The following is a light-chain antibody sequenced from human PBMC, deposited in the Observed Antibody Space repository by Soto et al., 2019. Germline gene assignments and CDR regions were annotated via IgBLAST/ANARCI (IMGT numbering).Light chain of an antibody. J-gene: IGLJ2*01. V-gene: IGLV1-40*01. Sequence: QSVLTQPPSVSGAPGQRVTISCTGSSSNIGAGYDVHWYQQLPGTAPKLLIYGNSNRPSGVPDRFSGSKSGTSASLAITGLQAEDEADYYCQSYDSSLSGLFCGGTKLTVL. CDR2: GNS. CDR3: QSYDSSLSGL. CDR1: SSNIGAGYD.